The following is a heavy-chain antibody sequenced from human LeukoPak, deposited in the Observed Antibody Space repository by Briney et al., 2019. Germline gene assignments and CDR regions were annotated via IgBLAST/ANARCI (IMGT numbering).Heavy chain of an antibody. D-gene: IGHD4-17*01. CDR1: GFPFNTHA. CDR3: ARDQTTLRVDGDYYHDWYFDL. CDR2: INPNSGGT. J-gene: IGHJ2*01. Sequence: ASVKVSCRASGFPFNTHAVAWVRQAPGQGLEWMGWINPNSGGTNYAQKFQGRVTITRDTSISTAYMELSRLRSDDTAVYYCARDQTTLRVDGDYYHDWYFDLWGRGTLVTVSS. V-gene: IGHV1-2*02.